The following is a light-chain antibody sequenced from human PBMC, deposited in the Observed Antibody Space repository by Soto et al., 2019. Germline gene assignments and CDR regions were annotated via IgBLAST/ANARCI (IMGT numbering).Light chain of an antibody. CDR2: LGS. J-gene: IGKJ3*01. CDR1: QSLLHSDGYNY. V-gene: IGKV2-28*01. CDR3: MQALQTPLFT. Sequence: DIVMTQSPLYLPVTPGEPASISCRSSQSLLHSDGYNYLDWYLQKPGQSPQLQIYLGSNRASGVPDRFSGSGSGTDFTLKISRVEAEDVGVYYCMQALQTPLFTFGPGTKVDLK.